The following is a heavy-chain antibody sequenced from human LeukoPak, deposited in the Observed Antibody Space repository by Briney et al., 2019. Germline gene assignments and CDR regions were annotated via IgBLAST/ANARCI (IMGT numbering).Heavy chain of an antibody. V-gene: IGHV4-59*01. CDR3: ARSSGYYSY. CDR2: IYYSGNT. CDR1: GASISSSFY. D-gene: IGHD3-22*01. Sequence: PSETLSLTCSVSGASISSSFYWSWIRQPPQRGLEWIGDIYYSGNTNYNPSLQSRVTIAGDASKNQFSLKLSSVTAADTAVYYCARSSGYYSYWGQGTLVTVSS. J-gene: IGHJ4*02.